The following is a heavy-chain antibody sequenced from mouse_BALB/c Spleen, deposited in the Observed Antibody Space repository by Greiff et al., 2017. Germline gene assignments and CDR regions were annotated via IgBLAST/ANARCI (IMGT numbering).Heavy chain of an antibody. Sequence: QVQLQQSGAELARPGASVKMSCKASGYTFTSYTMHWVKQRPGQGLEWIGYINPSSGYTNYNQKFKDKATLTADKSSSTAYMQLSSLTSEDSAVYYCAREDGNKRLFAYWGQGTLVTVSA. CDR3: AREDGNKRLFAY. D-gene: IGHD2-1*01. CDR1: GYTFTSYT. CDR2: INPSSGYT. J-gene: IGHJ3*01. V-gene: IGHV1-4*01.